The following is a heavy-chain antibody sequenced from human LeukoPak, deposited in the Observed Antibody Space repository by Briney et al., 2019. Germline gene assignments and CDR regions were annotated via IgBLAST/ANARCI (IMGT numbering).Heavy chain of an antibody. D-gene: IGHD6-19*01. CDR2: ISSSGGST. CDR1: GFTFSSYA. CDR3: AKDLRSSGWYHYFDY. V-gene: IGHV3-23*01. Sequence: GGSLRLSCAASGFTFSSYAMSWVRQAPGKGLEWVSAISSSGGSTYYADSVKGRFTISRDNSKNTLYLQMNSLRAEDTAVYYCAKDLRSSGWYHYFDYWGQGTLVTVSS. J-gene: IGHJ4*02.